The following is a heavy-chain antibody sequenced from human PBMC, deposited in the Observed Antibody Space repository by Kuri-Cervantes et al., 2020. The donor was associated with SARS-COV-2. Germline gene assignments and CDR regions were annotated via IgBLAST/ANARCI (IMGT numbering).Heavy chain of an antibody. CDR3: ARDLRNDPFYESGSSVY. Sequence: GESLKISCAASGFTFSTYGMHWVRQAPGKGLEWVAVIWYDGSNKYYVDSVKGRFTISRDNAKYSLYLQMNSLRDEDTAVYYCARDLRNDPFYESGSSVYWGQGTLVTVSS. CDR1: GFTFSTYG. J-gene: IGHJ4*02. V-gene: IGHV3-33*08. D-gene: IGHD3-3*01. CDR2: IWYDGSNK.